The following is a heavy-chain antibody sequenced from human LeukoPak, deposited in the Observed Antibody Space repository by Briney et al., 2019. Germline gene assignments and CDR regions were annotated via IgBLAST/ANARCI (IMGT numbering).Heavy chain of an antibody. V-gene: IGHV2-5*02. D-gene: IGHD2-2*01. CDR1: GFSFSTRGVG. CDR3: AHARTTRVRGYYFDY. Sequence: SGPTLVNPTQTLTLTCTLSGFSFSTRGVGVGWIRQPPGKALEWLALIYWDDDKRYNPSLKSRPTITKDTSKNQVVLTMTIMDPVDTGTYFCAHARTTRVRGYYFDYWGQGTLVTVSS. CDR2: IYWDDDK. J-gene: IGHJ4*02.